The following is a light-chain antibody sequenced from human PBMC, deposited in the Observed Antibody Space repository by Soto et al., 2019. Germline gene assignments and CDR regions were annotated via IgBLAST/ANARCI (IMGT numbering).Light chain of an antibody. CDR1: QSISVTY. J-gene: IGKJ1*01. V-gene: IGKV3-20*01. Sequence: IVLTQSPGTLSLSPGERATLSCRASQSISVTYLAWYQQKPGQAPRLLIYTTSIRATGIPDRFSGSGSGTDFTLTISSLQSEDFALYYCQQYTNWPWTFGQGTKVDI. CDR3: QQYTNWPWT. CDR2: TTS.